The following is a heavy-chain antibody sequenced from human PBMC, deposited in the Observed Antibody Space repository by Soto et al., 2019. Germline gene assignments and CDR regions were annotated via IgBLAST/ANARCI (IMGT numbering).Heavy chain of an antibody. J-gene: IGHJ5*02. D-gene: IGHD4-17*01. CDR1: GYSFTSYW. CDR3: ARLLTTVTTDRWFDP. CDR2: IYPGDSDT. Sequence: GESLKISCKGSGYSFTSYWIGWVRQMPGKGLEWMGIIYPGDSDTRYSPSFQGQVTISADKSISTAYLQWSSLKASDTAMYYCARLLTTVTTDRWFDPWGQGTLVTVSS. V-gene: IGHV5-51*01.